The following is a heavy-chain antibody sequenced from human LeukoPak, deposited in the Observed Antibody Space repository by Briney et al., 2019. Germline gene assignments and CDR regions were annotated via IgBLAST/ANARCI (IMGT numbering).Heavy chain of an antibody. V-gene: IGHV4-59*08. CDR1: GGSISSYY. CDR2: IYYSGTT. J-gene: IGHJ5*02. Sequence: PSETLSLTCTVSGGSISSYYWTWIRQPPGKGLEWIGYIYYSGTTNYNPSLKSRVTISVDTSKNQFFLKLSSVTAADTAVYYCARHRGGSGWLNWFDPWGQGTLVTVSS. D-gene: IGHD6-25*01. CDR3: ARHRGGSGWLNWFDP.